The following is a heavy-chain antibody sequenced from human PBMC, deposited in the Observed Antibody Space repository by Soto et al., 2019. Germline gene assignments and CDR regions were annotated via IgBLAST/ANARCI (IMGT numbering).Heavy chain of an antibody. CDR3: ARDGVFCSSTSCGEGYYYGMDV. Sequence: GGSLRLSCAASGFTVSSNYMSWVRQAPGKGLEWVSVIYSGGSTYYADSVKGRFTVSRDNSKNTLYFQMNSLRAEDTAVYYCARDGVFCSSTSCGEGYYYGMDVWGQGTTVTVSS. D-gene: IGHD2-2*01. V-gene: IGHV3-66*01. CDR2: IYSGGST. J-gene: IGHJ6*02. CDR1: GFTVSSNY.